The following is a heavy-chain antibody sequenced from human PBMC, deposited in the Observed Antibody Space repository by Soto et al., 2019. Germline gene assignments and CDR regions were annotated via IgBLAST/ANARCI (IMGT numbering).Heavy chain of an antibody. V-gene: IGHV3-21*01. J-gene: IGHJ4*02. CDR3: ARAYCSGGSCYSGDLFDY. CDR1: GFTFSSYS. Sequence: GGSLRLSCAASGFTFSSYSFNWVRQAPGKGLEWVSSISSSSYIYYADSLKGRFTISRDNAKNSLYLQMNSLRAEDTAVYYCARAYCSGGSCYSGDLFDYWGQGTLVTVSS. D-gene: IGHD2-15*01. CDR2: ISSSSYI.